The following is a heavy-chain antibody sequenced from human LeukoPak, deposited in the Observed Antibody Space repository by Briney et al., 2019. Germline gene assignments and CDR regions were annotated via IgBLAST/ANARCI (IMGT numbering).Heavy chain of an antibody. CDR2: IIPIFCTA. CDR3: ARQLLLWFGERNWFDP. D-gene: IGHD3-10*01. V-gene: IGHV1-69*06. CDR1: GGTFSSYA. J-gene: IGHJ5*02. Sequence: ASVKVSCKASGGTFSSYAISWVRQAPGQGLEWMGGIIPIFCTANYAQKFQGRVTITADKSTSTAYMELSSLRSEDTAVYYCARQLLLWFGERNWFDPWGQGTLVTVSS.